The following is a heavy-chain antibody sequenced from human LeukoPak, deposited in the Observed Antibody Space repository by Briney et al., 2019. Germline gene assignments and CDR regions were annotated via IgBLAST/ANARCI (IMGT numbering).Heavy chain of an antibody. J-gene: IGHJ4*02. CDR1: GFTFSSYS. D-gene: IGHD4-23*01. CDR3: ARDSPPSGGY. V-gene: IGHV3-21*01. CDR2: ISSSSSYI. Sequence: TGGSLRLSCAASGFTFSSYSMNWVRQAPGKGLEWVSSISSSSSYIYYADSVKGRFTIPRDNAKNSLYLQMNSLRAEDTAVYYCARDSPPSGGYWGQGTLVTVSS.